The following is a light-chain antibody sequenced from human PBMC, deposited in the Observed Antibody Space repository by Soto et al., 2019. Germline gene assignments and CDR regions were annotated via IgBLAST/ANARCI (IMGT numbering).Light chain of an antibody. J-gene: IGLJ1*01. CDR3: SSYTSDSTHV. CDR2: EVI. CDR1: SSDVGGYDY. V-gene: IGLV2-14*01. Sequence: QSALIQPASVSGSPGQSITISCIGTSSDVGGYDYVSWYQQNPGKAPKLIIYEVINRPSGVSSRFSGSKSGNTASLTISGLQAEDEADYYCSSYTSDSTHVFGSGTKLTVL.